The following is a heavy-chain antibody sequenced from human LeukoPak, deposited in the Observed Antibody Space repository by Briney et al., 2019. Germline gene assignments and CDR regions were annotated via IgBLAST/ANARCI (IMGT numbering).Heavy chain of an antibody. CDR1: GYTFTSYG. J-gene: IGHJ4*02. D-gene: IGHD3-16*02. CDR2: ISAYNGNT. V-gene: IGHV1-18*01. Sequence: EASVKVSCKASGYTFTSYGISWVRQAPGQGLEWMGWISAYNGNTNYAQKLQGRVTMTTDTSTSTAYMELRSLRSDDTAVYYCARGSLRLGELSPSDYWGQGTLVTVSS. CDR3: ARGSLRLGELSPSDY.